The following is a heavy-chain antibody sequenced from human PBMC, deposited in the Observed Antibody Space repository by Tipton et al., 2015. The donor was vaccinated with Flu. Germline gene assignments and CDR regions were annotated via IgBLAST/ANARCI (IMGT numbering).Heavy chain of an antibody. D-gene: IGHD3-22*01. CDR3: ARYYFDSSGVNWFDS. CDR2: FYTTGST. J-gene: IGHJ5*01. CDR1: GGSISSYY. V-gene: IGHV4-4*07. Sequence: TLSLTCTVSGGSISSYYWSWIRQPAGKGLEWIGRFYTTGSTNYSPSLKSRVTISVDTSKNHLPLRLNSVTAADTAVYYCARYYFDSSGVNWFDSWGQGTLVTVSS.